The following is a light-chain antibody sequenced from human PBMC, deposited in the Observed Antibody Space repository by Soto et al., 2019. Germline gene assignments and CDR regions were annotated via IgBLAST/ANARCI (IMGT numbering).Light chain of an antibody. V-gene: IGKV1-9*01. CDR1: QGISSY. J-gene: IGKJ5*01. CDR3: QQYNSYST. CDR2: AAS. Sequence: DIQLTQSPSFLAASVGDRVTITCRASQGISSYLAWYQQKPGKAPKLLIYAASTLQSGVPSRFSGSGSGTEFTLTISSLQPDDFATYYCQQYNSYSTFGQGTRLEI.